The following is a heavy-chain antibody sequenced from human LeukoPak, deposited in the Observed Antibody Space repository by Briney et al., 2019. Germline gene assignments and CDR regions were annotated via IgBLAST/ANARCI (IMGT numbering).Heavy chain of an antibody. J-gene: IGHJ6*02. CDR2: TYYRSKWYN. V-gene: IGHV6-1*01. CDR1: GDSVSKNSAA. Sequence: SQTLSLTCAISGDSVSKNSAAWNWIRQSPSRGLEWLGRTYYRSKWYNDYAVSVKSRITINPDTSKNQFSLQLNSVTPEDTAVYYCARDPPRGAVAGVYYYYYGMDVWGQGTTVTVSS. CDR3: ARDPPRGAVAGVYYYYYGMDV. D-gene: IGHD6-19*01.